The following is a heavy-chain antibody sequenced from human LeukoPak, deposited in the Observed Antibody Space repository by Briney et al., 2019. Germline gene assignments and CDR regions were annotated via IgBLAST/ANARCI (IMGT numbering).Heavy chain of an antibody. D-gene: IGHD2/OR15-2a*01. Sequence: GGSLRLSCAASGFTFSDYYMGWIRQAPGKGLEWVSYITSSGSAMYYADSVKGRFTTSRDNSKRTLYLQMNSLRAEDTAVYYCAKETFLADGGYWGQGTLVTVSS. J-gene: IGHJ4*02. CDR1: GFTFSDYY. CDR3: AKETFLADGGY. CDR2: ITSSGSAM. V-gene: IGHV3-11*04.